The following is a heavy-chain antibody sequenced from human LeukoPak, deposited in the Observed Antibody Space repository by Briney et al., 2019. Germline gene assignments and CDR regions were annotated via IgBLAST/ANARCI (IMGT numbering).Heavy chain of an antibody. J-gene: IGHJ4*02. CDR2: ISSTGGTT. D-gene: IGHD5-24*01. V-gene: IGHV3-23*01. CDR3: AKDKFVEMATSRLDY. CDR1: GFTFSSYG. Sequence: PGGSLRLSCAASGFTFSSYGMSWVRQAPGKGLEWVSSISSTGGTTYYADSVKGRFTISRDNSKNTLYLQMNSLRAEDTAVYYCAKDKFVEMATSRLDYWGQGTLVTVSS.